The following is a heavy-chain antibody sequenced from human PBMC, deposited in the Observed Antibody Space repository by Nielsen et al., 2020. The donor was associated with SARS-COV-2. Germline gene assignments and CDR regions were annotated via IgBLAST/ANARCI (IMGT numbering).Heavy chain of an antibody. CDR1: GFTFSSYG. D-gene: IGHD6-13*01. CDR2: ISYDGSNK. Sequence: GESLKISCAASGFTFSSYGMHWVRQAPGKGLEWVAVISYDGSNKYYADSVKGRFTISRDNSKNTLYLQMNSLRAEDTAVYYCAKGKGAAAGTEDAFDIWGQGTMVTVSS. CDR3: AKGKGAAAGTEDAFDI. V-gene: IGHV3-30*18. J-gene: IGHJ3*02.